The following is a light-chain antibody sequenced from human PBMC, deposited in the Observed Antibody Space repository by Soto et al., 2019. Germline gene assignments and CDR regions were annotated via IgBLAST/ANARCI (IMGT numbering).Light chain of an antibody. CDR3: QRSWT. V-gene: IGKV1-39*01. Sequence: DIPMTQSPSSLSASVGDRVTITCRASQNISDSLNWYQHKPGQAPKLLIYAASSLQSGVPSRFSGSGSETDFTLTISSLQPEDFASYFCQRSWTFGQGTKL. CDR2: AAS. J-gene: IGKJ2*01. CDR1: QNISDS.